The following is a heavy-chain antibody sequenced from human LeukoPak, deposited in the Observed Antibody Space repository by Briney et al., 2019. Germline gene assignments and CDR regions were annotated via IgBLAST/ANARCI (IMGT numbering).Heavy chain of an antibody. CDR2: ISSSGSTI. CDR3: AELGITMIGGV. CDR1: GFAFSSYE. V-gene: IGHV3-48*03. D-gene: IGHD3-10*02. Sequence: PGGSLRLSCAASGFAFSSYEMNWGRQAPGKGLEGVSYISSSGSTIYYADSVKGRFTISRDNAKNSLYLQMNSLRAEDTAVYYCAELGITMIGGVWGKGTPVTISS. J-gene: IGHJ6*04.